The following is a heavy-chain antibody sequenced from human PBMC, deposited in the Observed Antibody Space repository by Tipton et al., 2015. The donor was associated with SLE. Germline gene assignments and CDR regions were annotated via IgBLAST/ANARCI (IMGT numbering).Heavy chain of an antibody. Sequence: TLSLTCAVSGGSISSGVYSWSWIRQPPGKGLEWIGEINHSGSTNYNPSLKSRVTISVDTSKNQFSLKLSSVTAADTAVYYCARVSDYDDWYFDLWGRGTLVTVSS. CDR1: GGSISSGVYS. CDR2: INHSGST. J-gene: IGHJ2*01. D-gene: IGHD3-22*01. CDR3: ARVSDYDDWYFDL. V-gene: IGHV4-30-2*01.